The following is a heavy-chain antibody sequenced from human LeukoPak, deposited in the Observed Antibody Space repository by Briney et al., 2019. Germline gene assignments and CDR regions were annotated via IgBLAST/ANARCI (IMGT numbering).Heavy chain of an antibody. CDR3: ASPYGSGSYPYRIDAFDI. CDR1: GGSFSGYY. CDR2: IYYSGST. Sequence: SETLSLTCAVYGGSFSGYYWSWIRQPPGKGLEWIGYIYYSGSTNYNPSLKSRVTISVDTSKNQFSLKLSSVTAADTAVYYCASPYGSGSYPYRIDAFDIWGQGTMVTVSS. D-gene: IGHD3-10*01. J-gene: IGHJ3*02. V-gene: IGHV4-59*01.